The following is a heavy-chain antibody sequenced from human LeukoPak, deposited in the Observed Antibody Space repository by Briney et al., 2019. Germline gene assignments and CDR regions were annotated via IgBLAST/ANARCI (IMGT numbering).Heavy chain of an antibody. V-gene: IGHV3-7*01. CDR1: GFTFSSYW. CDR3: ARERMYSGSGSTYPYYDY. D-gene: IGHD3-10*01. J-gene: IGHJ4*02. CDR2: IKPDGSEK. Sequence: GGSLRLSCAASGFTFSSYWMSWDRQSPGKGPEWVANIKPDGSEKYFMDSVKGRFTISRDNAKHALYLEMNSLRAEDTAEYFCARERMYSGSGSTYPYYDYWGQGTLVTVSS.